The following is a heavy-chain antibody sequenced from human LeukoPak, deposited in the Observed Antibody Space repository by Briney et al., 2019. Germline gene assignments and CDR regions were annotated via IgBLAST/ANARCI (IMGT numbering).Heavy chain of an antibody. V-gene: IGHV3-7*01. J-gene: IGHJ4*02. CDR3: ARDHRTTDIDY. CDR2: IKEDGSQK. Sequence: GGSLRLSCVASGFTVRSYWMSWVRQAPGKGLECVANIKEDGSQKYCVESVKGRFTITRDIAKNSLYLQMNSLRAEDTAVYYCARDHRTTDIDYWGQGILVTVSS. D-gene: IGHD4-11*01. CDR1: GFTVRSYW.